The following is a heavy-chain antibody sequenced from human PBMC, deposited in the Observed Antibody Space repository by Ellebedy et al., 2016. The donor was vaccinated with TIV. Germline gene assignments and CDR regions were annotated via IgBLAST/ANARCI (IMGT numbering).Heavy chain of an antibody. Sequence: SETLSLXCTVSGASISAYYWSWIRQPPGKGLEWIGYVHDNENANYNPSLKSRVTMSVDTSKNQFSLKLSSVTATDTAVYYCARRSYDSTGGGFDIWGQGTMVTVSS. CDR2: VHDNENA. D-gene: IGHD3-22*01. J-gene: IGHJ3*02. V-gene: IGHV4-59*08. CDR1: GASISAYY. CDR3: ARRSYDSTGGGFDI.